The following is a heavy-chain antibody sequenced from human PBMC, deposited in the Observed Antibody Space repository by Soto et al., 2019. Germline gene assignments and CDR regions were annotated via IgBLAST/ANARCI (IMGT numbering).Heavy chain of an antibody. CDR3: ARDGTPNLRYFDWPLSPSWFDP. J-gene: IGHJ5*02. Sequence: ASVKVSCKASGYTFTSYGIIWVRQAPGQGLEWMGWISAYNGNTNYAQKLQGRVTMTTDTSTSTAYMELRSLRSDDTAVYYCARDGTPNLRYFDWPLSPSWFDPWGQGTLVTVSS. V-gene: IGHV1-18*01. CDR2: ISAYNGNT. CDR1: GYTFTSYG. D-gene: IGHD3-9*01.